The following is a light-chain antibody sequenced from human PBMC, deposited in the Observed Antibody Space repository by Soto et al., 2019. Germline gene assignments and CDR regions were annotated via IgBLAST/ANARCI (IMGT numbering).Light chain of an antibody. V-gene: IGKV1-5*03. CDR1: QSINTW. CDR2: KAS. Sequence: DIQMTQSPSTRSASVGDRVTITCRASQSINTWLAWYQQKPGKAPKLLIYKASSLQSGVPSRFSGSGSGTEFTLTITTLQPDDFATYFCKPYNSYPRTFGQGTKLEIK. J-gene: IGKJ2*01. CDR3: KPYNSYPRT.